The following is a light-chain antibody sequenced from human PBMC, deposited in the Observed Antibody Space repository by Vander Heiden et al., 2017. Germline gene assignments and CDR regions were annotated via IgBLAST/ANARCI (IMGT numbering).Light chain of an antibody. CDR2: WAS. V-gene: IGKV4-1*01. CDR3: QQYYSTPPYT. CDR1: QSVLYSSNNKNY. J-gene: IGKJ2*01. Sequence: DIVMTQSPDSLAVYLGERATINCKSSQSVLYSSNNKNYLAWYQQKPGQPPNLLIYWASTRESGVPDRFSGSGSGTDSTLTISSLQAEDVAVYYCQQYYSTPPYTFGQGTKLEIK.